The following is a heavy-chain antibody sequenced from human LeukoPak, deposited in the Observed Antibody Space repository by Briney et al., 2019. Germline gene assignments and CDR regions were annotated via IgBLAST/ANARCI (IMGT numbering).Heavy chain of an antibody. CDR1: GFTVSSDY. J-gene: IGHJ4*02. D-gene: IGHD5-24*01. CDR2: IYSGGST. CDR3: ARDFFRRDGYNF. Sequence: GGSLRLSCAASGFTVSSDYMSWVRQAPGQGLEWVSVIYSGGSTYYADSVMGRFNISRDNSKNTLYLQMNSLRAEDTAVYYCARDFFRRDGYNFWGQGTLVTVSS. V-gene: IGHV3-53*01.